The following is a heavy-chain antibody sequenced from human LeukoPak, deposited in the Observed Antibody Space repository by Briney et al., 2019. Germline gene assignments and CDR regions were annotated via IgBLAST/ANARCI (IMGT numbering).Heavy chain of an antibody. Sequence: GGSLRLSCATSGFTFSNYYMSWIRHAPGKGLEWVSYINTIGTTIYYADSLKGRFTISRDNAKNSLSLQMDSLRAEDTAVYYCARGDFGRYAFDFWGQGTMVTVSS. CDR3: ARGDFGRYAFDF. J-gene: IGHJ3*01. D-gene: IGHD3-16*01. CDR1: GFTFSNYY. V-gene: IGHV3-11*01. CDR2: INTIGTTI.